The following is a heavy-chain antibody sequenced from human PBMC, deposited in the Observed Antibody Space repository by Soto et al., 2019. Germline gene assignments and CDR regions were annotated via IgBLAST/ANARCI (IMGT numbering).Heavy chain of an antibody. J-gene: IGHJ6*03. CDR1: GYSFTSYW. D-gene: IGHD2-2*02. CDR3: ARGIDVVPAAIVHYYYYMDV. CDR2: IYPGDSDT. Sequence: GESLKISCKGSGYSFTSYWIGWVRQMPGKGLEWMGIIYPGDSDTRYSPSFQGQVTISADKSISTAYLQWSSLKASDTAVYYCARGIDVVPAAIVHYYYYMDVWGKGTTVTVSS. V-gene: IGHV5-51*01.